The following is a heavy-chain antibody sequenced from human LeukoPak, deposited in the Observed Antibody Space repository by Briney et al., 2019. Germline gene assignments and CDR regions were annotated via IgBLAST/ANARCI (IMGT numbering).Heavy chain of an antibody. Sequence: SVKVSCKASGGTFSSYAIGWVRQAPGQGLEWMGGIIPIFGTANYAQKFQDRVTITTDGSTSTAYMELSSLRSEDTAVYYCATNVDTAMVPFDYWGQGTLSPSPQ. J-gene: IGHJ4*02. CDR3: ATNVDTAMVPFDY. D-gene: IGHD5-18*01. V-gene: IGHV1-69*05. CDR2: IIPIFGTA. CDR1: GGTFSSYA.